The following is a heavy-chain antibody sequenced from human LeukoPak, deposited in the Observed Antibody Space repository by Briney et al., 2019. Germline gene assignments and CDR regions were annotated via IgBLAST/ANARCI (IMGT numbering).Heavy chain of an antibody. CDR2: IYSGGST. V-gene: IGHV3-53*01. CDR3: ARGCGGDCYNDNYFDY. D-gene: IGHD2-21*02. CDR1: GGSFSGYY. J-gene: IGHJ4*02. Sequence: ETLSLTCAVYGGSFSGYYWSWVRQAPGKGLEWVSVIYSGGSTYYADSVKGRFTISRDNSKNTLYLQMNSLRAEDTAVYYCARGCGGDCYNDNYFDYWGQGTLVTVSS.